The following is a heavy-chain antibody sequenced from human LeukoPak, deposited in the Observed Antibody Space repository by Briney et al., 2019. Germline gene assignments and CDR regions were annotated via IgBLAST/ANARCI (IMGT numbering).Heavy chain of an antibody. D-gene: IGHD5-12*01. J-gene: IGHJ4*02. V-gene: IGHV1-2*02. CDR2: INPNSGDT. CDR1: GYTLTAYY. Sequence: ASVKVSCKASGYTLTAYYMHWVRQARGQGLEWMGWINPNSGDTEYAHKFQGRVTMTRDTSINTAYMELTSLRSDDTAVYYCARVGEPAIAALWSYRGQGTPVTVSS. CDR3: ARVGEPAIAALWSY.